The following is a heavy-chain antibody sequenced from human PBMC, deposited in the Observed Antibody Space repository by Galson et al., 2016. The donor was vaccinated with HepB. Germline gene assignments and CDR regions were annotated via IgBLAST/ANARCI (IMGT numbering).Heavy chain of an antibody. CDR1: GFTFTAYG. V-gene: IGHV1-2*02. J-gene: IGHJ3*02. CDR2: INPDSGVT. D-gene: IGHD1-26*01. CDR3: ARDRYSGSYYVGAFDI. Sequence: SVKVSCKASGFTFTAYGISWVRLAPGQGLEWMGWINPDSGVTSYAQKFQGRVTMTRDTSISTVYMELSRLKSDDTAIYYCARDRYSGSYYVGAFDIWGQGTMVTVS.